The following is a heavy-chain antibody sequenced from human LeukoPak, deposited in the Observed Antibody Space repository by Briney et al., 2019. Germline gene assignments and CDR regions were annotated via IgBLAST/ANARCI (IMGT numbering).Heavy chain of an antibody. CDR2: INPNSGGT. CDR1: GYTFTGYY. Sequence: APVKVSCKASGYTFTGYYMHWVRQAPGQGLEWMGWINPNSGGTNYAQKFQGWVTMTRDTSISTAYMELSRLRSDDTAVYYCARLAYCGGDCYRFDYWGQGTLVTVSS. V-gene: IGHV1-2*04. J-gene: IGHJ4*02. D-gene: IGHD2-21*02. CDR3: ARLAYCGGDCYRFDY.